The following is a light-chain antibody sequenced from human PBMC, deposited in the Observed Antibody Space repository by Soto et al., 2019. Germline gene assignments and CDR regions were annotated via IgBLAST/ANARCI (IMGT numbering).Light chain of an antibody. CDR2: GAS. CDR1: QSVDSN. Sequence: EIVVTQSPATLSVSPGERATLSCRASQSVDSNLAWYHQAPGQAPRLLIYGASTRATFIPDRFSGSGSGTEFTLTISSLQSEDFAVYYCQQYNSRPHTFGQGTKVDIK. CDR3: QQYNSRPHT. J-gene: IGKJ1*01. V-gene: IGKV3-15*01.